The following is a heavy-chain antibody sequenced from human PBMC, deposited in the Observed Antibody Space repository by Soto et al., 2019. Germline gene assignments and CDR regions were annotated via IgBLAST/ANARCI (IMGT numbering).Heavy chain of an antibody. CDR1: GYTFNTYG. V-gene: IGHV1-18*04. J-gene: IGHJ6*02. CDR2: ISGYNGYT. Sequence: QAQLVQSGAEVKKPGASVKVSCKTSGYTFNTYGISWVRQVPGQGPEWMGWISGYNGYTKYVQKFQGRVTMTTDTSTSTAYMAMRSLRSDDTAVYYCARPGTILGRNGMDVWGQGTTVIVSS. D-gene: IGHD3-3*01. CDR3: ARPGTILGRNGMDV.